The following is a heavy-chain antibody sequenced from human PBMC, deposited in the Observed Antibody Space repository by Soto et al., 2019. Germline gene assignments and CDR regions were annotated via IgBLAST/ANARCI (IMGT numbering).Heavy chain of an antibody. Sequence: QVQLVQSGAEVKKPGSSVKVSCKASGGTFSRYAISWVRQAPGQGLEWMGGIIPIFGTANYAQTFQGRVTITADYSTSKDDVKLSLVRFEDKVVYYCARAIGRPTTPGWLDPWDQGPLVTVSS. V-gene: IGHV1-69*01. CDR1: GGTFSRYA. CDR3: ARAIGRPTTPGWLDP. D-gene: IGHD1-26*01. J-gene: IGHJ5*02. CDR2: IIPIFGTA.